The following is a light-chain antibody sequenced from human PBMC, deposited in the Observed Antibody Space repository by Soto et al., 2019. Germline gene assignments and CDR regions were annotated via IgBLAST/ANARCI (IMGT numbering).Light chain of an antibody. CDR2: GAS. J-gene: IGKJ5*01. CDR1: QSGDGY. V-gene: IGKV3-15*01. Sequence: ELVMTQSPGTLSASPGESSTLFCSASQSGDGYLAWYQQKPGQAPRLLLYGASTRGTSVTARFRGGGSGTEFTLTTSSLQSEDSAVYYCQQYHKWPPITFGQGTRLEIK. CDR3: QQYHKWPPIT.